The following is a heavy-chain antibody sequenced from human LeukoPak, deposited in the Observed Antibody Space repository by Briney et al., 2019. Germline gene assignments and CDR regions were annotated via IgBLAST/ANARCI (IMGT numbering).Heavy chain of an antibody. V-gene: IGHV5-51*01. CDR1: GYSFTTYW. J-gene: IGHJ4*02. D-gene: IGHD1-26*01. CDR2: IYPADSDT. Sequence: GESLEISCKGSGYSFTTYWIGWVRKMPGKGLEWMGIIYPADSDTRYSPSFQGQVTISAVKSISTAYLHWSSLKASDTAMYYCARHKIVGATPPYFDYWGQGTLVTVSS. CDR3: ARHKIVGATPPYFDY.